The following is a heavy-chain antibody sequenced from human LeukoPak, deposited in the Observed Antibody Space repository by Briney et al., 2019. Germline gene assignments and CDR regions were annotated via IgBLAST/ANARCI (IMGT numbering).Heavy chain of an antibody. Sequence: GGSLRLSCAASGFTFSSYAMSWVRQAPGNGLEWVSAISGSGGSTYYADSVKGRFTISRDDSKNTLYLQMNSLRAEDTAVYYCALTVTAQGFDYWGQGTLVTVSS. J-gene: IGHJ4*02. D-gene: IGHD4-11*01. CDR2: ISGSGGST. CDR3: ALTVTAQGFDY. V-gene: IGHV3-23*01. CDR1: GFTFSSYA.